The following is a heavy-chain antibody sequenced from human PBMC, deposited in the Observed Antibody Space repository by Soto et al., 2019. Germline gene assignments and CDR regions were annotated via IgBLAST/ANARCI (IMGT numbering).Heavy chain of an antibody. J-gene: IGHJ3*02. CDR1: GGSISSYY. CDR3: ARHVLRAFDI. CDR2: IYYSGST. D-gene: IGHD2-8*01. V-gene: IGHV4-59*08. Sequence: SETLSLTCTVSGGSISSYYWSWIRQPPGKGLEWIGYIYYSGSTNYNPSLKSRVTISVDTSKNQFSLKLSSVTAADTAVYYCARHVLRAFDIWGQGTMVTVSS.